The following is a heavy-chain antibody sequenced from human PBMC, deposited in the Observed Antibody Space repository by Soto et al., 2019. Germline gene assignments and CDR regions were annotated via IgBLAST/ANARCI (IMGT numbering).Heavy chain of an antibody. CDR1: GFTFDDYA. CDR2: ISWNSGSI. J-gene: IGHJ3*02. V-gene: IGHV3-9*01. CDR3: AKAVTTTRGAFDI. Sequence: ESGGGLVQPGRSLRLSCAASGFTFDDYAMHWVRQAPGKGLEWVSGISWNSGSIGYADSVKGRFTISRDNAKNSLYLQMNSLRTEDTALYYCAKAVTTTRGAFDIWGQGTMVTVSS. D-gene: IGHD4-17*01.